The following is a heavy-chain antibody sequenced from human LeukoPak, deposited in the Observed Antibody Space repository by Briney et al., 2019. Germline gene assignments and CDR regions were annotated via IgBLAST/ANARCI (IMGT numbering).Heavy chain of an antibody. V-gene: IGHV3-74*01. Sequence: GGSLRLSCTTSGFPFSVSWMHWFRQVPGKGLVWASRITTDGTTTYADSVRGRFSISRDNAKNTVYLQMNSLRVEDTAVYYCAKDWFATTDYWGQGILVTVSS. CDR1: GFPFSVSW. J-gene: IGHJ4*02. CDR3: AKDWFATTDY. CDR2: ITTDGTT. D-gene: IGHD1/OR15-1a*01.